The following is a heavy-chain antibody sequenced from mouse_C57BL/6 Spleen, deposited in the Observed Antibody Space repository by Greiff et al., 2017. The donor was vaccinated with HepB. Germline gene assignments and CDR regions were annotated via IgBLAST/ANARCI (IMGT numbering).Heavy chain of an antibody. Sequence: QVQLQQSGAELARPGASVKLSCKASGYTFTSYGISWVKQRTGQGLEWIGEIYPRSGNTHYNEKFKGKATLTADKSSSTAYMELRSLTAEDSAVYFCAREKITTVDYYAMDYWGQGTSVTVSS. J-gene: IGHJ4*01. CDR3: AREKITTVDYYAMDY. V-gene: IGHV1-81*01. D-gene: IGHD1-1*01. CDR1: GYTFTSYG. CDR2: IYPRSGNT.